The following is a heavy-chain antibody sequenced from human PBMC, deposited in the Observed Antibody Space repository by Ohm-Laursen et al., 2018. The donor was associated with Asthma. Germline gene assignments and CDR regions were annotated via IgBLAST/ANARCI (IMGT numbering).Heavy chain of an antibody. Sequence: PSDTLSLTCTVSGDSMSSSYYYWSWIRQRPGKGPEWIGFIYNSGTTYFNPSLESRVTISVDTSNNQFSLNLRSMTAADTAVYYCARAQPFCSGGGCWYFDLWGRGTLVTVSS. CDR3: ARAQPFCSGGGCWYFDL. CDR1: GDSMSSSYYY. D-gene: IGHD2-15*01. V-gene: IGHV4-30-4*02. CDR2: IYNSGTT. J-gene: IGHJ2*01.